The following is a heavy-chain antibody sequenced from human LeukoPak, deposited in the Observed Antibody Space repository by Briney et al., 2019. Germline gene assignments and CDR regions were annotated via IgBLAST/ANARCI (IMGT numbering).Heavy chain of an antibody. CDR3: AKPSTSGIAAAGLKY. D-gene: IGHD6-13*01. CDR1: GFTFSSYA. V-gene: IGHV3-23*01. J-gene: IGHJ4*02. CDR2: ISGSGGGT. Sequence: PGGSLRLSCAASGFTFSSYAMSWVRQAPGKGLEWVSAISGSGGGTYYADSVKGRFTISRDNSKNTLYLQMNSLRAEDTAVYYCAKPSTSGIAAAGLKYWGQGTLVTVSS.